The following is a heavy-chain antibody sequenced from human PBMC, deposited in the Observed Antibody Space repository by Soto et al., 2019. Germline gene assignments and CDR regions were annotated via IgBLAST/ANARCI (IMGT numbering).Heavy chain of an antibody. CDR2: IQYRGST. D-gene: IGHD3-10*01. V-gene: IGHV4-39*01. Sequence: SETLSLTCTVSDDSITSGAYYWGLIRQPPGKGLEWIGTIQYRGSTYYNPSLKSRVTMSLDTSKNQYSLRLSSVTAADTAVYFCAEMFWFGDFLFDYWGPGTLVTVSS. CDR1: DDSITSGAYY. CDR3: AEMFWFGDFLFDY. J-gene: IGHJ4*02.